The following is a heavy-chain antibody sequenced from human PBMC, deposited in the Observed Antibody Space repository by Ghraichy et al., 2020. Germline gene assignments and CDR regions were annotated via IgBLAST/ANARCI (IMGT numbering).Heavy chain of an antibody. CDR2: INPDSGGT. Sequence: ASVKVSCKASGYTFTGQFIYWVRQAPGQGLEWVGWINPDSGGTMYAQKFQGRVTITRDTSISTVYMELTRLRSDDTALYYCARIKTNLASYWYFDLWGRGTLITVSS. CDR1: GYTFTGQF. V-gene: IGHV1-2*02. CDR3: ARIKTNLASYWYFDL. J-gene: IGHJ2*01. D-gene: IGHD1-1*01.